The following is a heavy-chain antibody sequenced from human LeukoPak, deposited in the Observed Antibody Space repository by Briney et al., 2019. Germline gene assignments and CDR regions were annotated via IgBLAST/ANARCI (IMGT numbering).Heavy chain of an antibody. V-gene: IGHV3-23*01. Sequence: GGSLRLSCEASGFTFSSYAMSWVRQAPGKGLEWVSAIGLGGDSTYYAHSGKGRLTISRDNSKNTLYLQMNSLRADDTALYYCTQLVGDCGNWGQGTLVTVSS. CDR2: IGLGGDST. CDR3: TQLVGDCGN. D-gene: IGHD2-21*01. J-gene: IGHJ4*02. CDR1: GFTFSSYA.